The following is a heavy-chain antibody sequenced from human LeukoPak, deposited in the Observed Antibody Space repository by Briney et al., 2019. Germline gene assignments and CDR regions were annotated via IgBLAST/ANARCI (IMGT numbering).Heavy chain of an antibody. V-gene: IGHV4-61*02. Sequence: SETLSLTCTVSGDSISSDSSYWNWIRQPAGKGLEWIGRIYSSGSTNYNPSLESRVTISLDTSKNQFSLKLSSVTAADTAVYYCARASYYNFWSGPPDYWGQGTLVTVSS. CDR3: ARASYYNFWSGPPDY. CDR1: GDSISSDSSY. J-gene: IGHJ4*02. D-gene: IGHD3-3*01. CDR2: IYSSGST.